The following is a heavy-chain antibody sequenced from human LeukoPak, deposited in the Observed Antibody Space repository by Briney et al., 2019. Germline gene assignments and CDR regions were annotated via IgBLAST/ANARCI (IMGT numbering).Heavy chain of an antibody. CDR3: ARVTGGYNLVDY. V-gene: IGHV3-74*01. D-gene: IGHD5-24*01. CDR1: GFTFSSYW. CDR2: ISNDGGHK. J-gene: IGHJ4*02. Sequence: PGGSLRLSCAASGFTFSSYWMHWVRQGPGKGLVWVSRISNDGGHKFYADSVKGRFAMSRDNAKNTLYLQTNSLRAEDTAVYYCARVTGGYNLVDYWGQGTLVTVSS.